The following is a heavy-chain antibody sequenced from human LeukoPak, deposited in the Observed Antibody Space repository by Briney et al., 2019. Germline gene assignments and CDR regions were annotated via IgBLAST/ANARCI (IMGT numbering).Heavy chain of an antibody. J-gene: IGHJ4*02. D-gene: IGHD3-22*01. V-gene: IGHV3-33*01. CDR3: ARVTAIHYYDSSGYFDY. CDR2: IWYDGGNK. Sequence: GRSLRLSCAASGFTFSSYGMHWVRQAPGKGLEWVAVIWYDGGNKYYADSVKGRFTISRDNSKNTLYLQMNSLRAEDTAVYYCARVTAIHYYDSSGYFDYWGQGTLVTVSS. CDR1: GFTFSSYG.